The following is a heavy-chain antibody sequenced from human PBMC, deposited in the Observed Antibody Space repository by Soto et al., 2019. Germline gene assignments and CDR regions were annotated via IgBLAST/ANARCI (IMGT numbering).Heavy chain of an antibody. V-gene: IGHV1-69*06. D-gene: IGHD2-2*01. Sequence: SVKVSCKASGGTFSSYAISWVRQAPGQGLEWMGGIIPIFGTANYAQKFQGRVTITADKSTSTAYMELSSLRSEDTAVYYCARRYCSSTSCFRQGMDVWGQGTTGTVSS. CDR3: ARRYCSSTSCFRQGMDV. J-gene: IGHJ6*02. CDR1: GGTFSSYA. CDR2: IIPIFGTA.